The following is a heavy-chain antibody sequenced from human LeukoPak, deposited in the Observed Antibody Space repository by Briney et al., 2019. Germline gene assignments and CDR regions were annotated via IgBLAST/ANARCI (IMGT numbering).Heavy chain of an antibody. V-gene: IGHV3-23*01. CDR1: GFALNNFA. D-gene: IGHD2-2*01. J-gene: IGHJ4*02. Sequence: PGGSLRLSCGASGFALNNFAMSWVRQAQGKGLEWLSVISVGGGATHYADSVKGRFTISRDNSKDTVYLQMDSLRAEDTAIYFCAKQAAGSSTWRSQHFDRWGQGTLVTVSS. CDR2: ISVGGGAT. CDR3: AKQAAGSSTWRSQHFDR.